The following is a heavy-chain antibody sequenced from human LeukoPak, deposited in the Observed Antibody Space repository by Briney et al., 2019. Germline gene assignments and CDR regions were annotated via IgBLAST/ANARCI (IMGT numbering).Heavy chain of an antibody. Sequence: SGPTLVNPTQTLTLTCTFSGFSLSVSGVGVGWIRQPPGKALEWPALIYWDDDKRYSPYLKSRLTITKDTSKNQVVLTMANMDPVDTATYYCAHRLARPGAFHIWGQGTMVTVSS. CDR1: GFSLSVSGVG. D-gene: IGHD6-6*01. V-gene: IGHV2-5*02. CDR3: AHRLARPGAFHI. CDR2: IYWDDDK. J-gene: IGHJ3*02.